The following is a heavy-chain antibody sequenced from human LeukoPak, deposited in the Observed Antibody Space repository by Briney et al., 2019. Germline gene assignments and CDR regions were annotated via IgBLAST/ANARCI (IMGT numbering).Heavy chain of an antibody. V-gene: IGHV1-24*01. Sequence: APVKVSCKVSGYTLTELSMHWVRQAPGKGLEWMGGFDPEDGETIYAQKFQGRVTMTEDTSTDTAYMELSSLRSEDTAVYYCATDGYRHQLLNWFDPWGQGTLVTVSS. CDR2: FDPEDGET. J-gene: IGHJ5*02. CDR1: GYTLTELS. CDR3: ATDGYRHQLLNWFDP. D-gene: IGHD2-2*01.